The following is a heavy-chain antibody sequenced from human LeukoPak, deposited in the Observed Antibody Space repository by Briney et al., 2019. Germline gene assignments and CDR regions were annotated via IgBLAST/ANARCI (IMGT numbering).Heavy chain of an antibody. Sequence: GGSLRLSCAASGFTFSTYGMHWVRQAPGKGLEWVASIRYDGSNKYYGDSVKGRFTISRDNSKNTLYLQMNSLRVEDTALYFCTRPGTNPFGCWGQGTLVTVSS. J-gene: IGHJ4*02. CDR3: TRPGTNPFGC. CDR1: GFTFSTYG. CDR2: IRYDGSNK. V-gene: IGHV3-30*02.